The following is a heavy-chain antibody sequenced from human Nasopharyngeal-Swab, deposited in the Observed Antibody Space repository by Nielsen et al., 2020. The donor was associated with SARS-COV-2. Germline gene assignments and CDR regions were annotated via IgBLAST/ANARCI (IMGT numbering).Heavy chain of an antibody. Sequence: WIRQPPGKGLEWIGYIYYSGSTYYNPSLKSRVTISVDTSKNQFSLKLSSVTAADTAVYYCARMLYYDFWGGYYNFKGDDAFDIWGQETMVTVSS. D-gene: IGHD3-3*01. CDR2: IYYSGST. V-gene: IGHV4-30-4*01. CDR3: ARMLYYDFWGGYYNFKGDDAFDI. J-gene: IGHJ3*02.